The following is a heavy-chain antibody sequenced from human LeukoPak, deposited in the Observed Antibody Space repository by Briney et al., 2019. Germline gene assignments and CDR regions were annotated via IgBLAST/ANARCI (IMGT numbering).Heavy chain of an antibody. Sequence: ETGGSLRLSCTASGFSFSTYSMTWVRQGPGKGLEWVSSIYNSGSKTFYADSVKGRFTISRDNSKNTLYLQMNSLTAEDTAIYYCSKEVVPDSGWDLDYWGQGTLVTVSS. CDR3: SKEVVPDSGWDLDY. CDR2: IYNSGSKT. D-gene: IGHD6-19*01. J-gene: IGHJ4*02. V-gene: IGHV3-23*05. CDR1: GFSFSTYS.